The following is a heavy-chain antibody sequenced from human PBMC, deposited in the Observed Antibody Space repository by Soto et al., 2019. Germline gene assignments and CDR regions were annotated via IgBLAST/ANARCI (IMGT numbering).Heavy chain of an antibody. CDR2: ISSSSSYI. V-gene: IGHV3-21*01. D-gene: IGHD6-19*01. J-gene: IGHJ6*02. CDR3: ARPQLKFSSGWTAPVYYGMDV. Sequence: EVQLVESGGGLVKPGGSLRLSCAASGFTFSSYSMNWVRQAPGKGLEWVSSISSSSSYIYYADSVKGRFTISRDNAKNSLYLQMNSLRAEDTAVYYCARPQLKFSSGWTAPVYYGMDVWGQGTTVTVSS. CDR1: GFTFSSYS.